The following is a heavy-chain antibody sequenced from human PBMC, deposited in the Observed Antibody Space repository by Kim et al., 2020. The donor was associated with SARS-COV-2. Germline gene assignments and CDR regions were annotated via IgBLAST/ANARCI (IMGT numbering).Heavy chain of an antibody. J-gene: IGHJ4*02. CDR2: IIPIFGTA. CDR1: GGTFSSYA. Sequence: SVKVSCKASGGTFSSYAISWVRQAPGQGLEWMGGIIPIFGTANYAQKFQGRVTITADESTSTAYMELSSLRSEDTAVYYCAIIVVPAAPFDYWGQGTLVTVSS. D-gene: IGHD2-2*01. V-gene: IGHV1-69*13. CDR3: AIIVVPAAPFDY.